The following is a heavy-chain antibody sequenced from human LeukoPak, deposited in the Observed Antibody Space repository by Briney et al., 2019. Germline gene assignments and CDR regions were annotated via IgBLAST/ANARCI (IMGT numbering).Heavy chain of an antibody. Sequence: PGGSLRLSCAASGFTFSSYSMNWVRQAPGKGLEWVSSISSSSSYIYYADSVKGRFTISRDNAKNSLYLQMNSLRAEDTAVYYCAREGGYYYDSSGYYEPLDYWGQGTQVTVSS. CDR1: GFTFSSYS. CDR2: ISSSSSYI. D-gene: IGHD3-22*01. J-gene: IGHJ4*02. CDR3: AREGGYYYDSSGYYEPLDY. V-gene: IGHV3-21*01.